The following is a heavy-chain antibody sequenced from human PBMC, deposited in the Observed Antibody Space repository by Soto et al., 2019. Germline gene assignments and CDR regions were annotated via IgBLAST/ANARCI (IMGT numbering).Heavy chain of an antibody. CDR1: GGSISSSNY. CDR3: ARNPPPSWGDGYYFDY. Sequence: SETLSLTCAVSGGSISSSNYWSWIRQPPGKGLEWIGYIYYSGSTYYNPSLKSRVTISVDMSKNQFSLNLSSVTAADTAVYYCARNPPPSWGDGYYFDYWGRGTLVTVSS. CDR2: IYYSGST. V-gene: IGHV4-61*01. J-gene: IGHJ4*02. D-gene: IGHD2-21*02.